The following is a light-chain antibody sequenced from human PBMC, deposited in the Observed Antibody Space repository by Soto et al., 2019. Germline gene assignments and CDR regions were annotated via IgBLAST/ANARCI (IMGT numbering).Light chain of an antibody. Sequence: IVMTQSPATLSGSPGERATLSCRASQSVSSNLAWYQQKPGQAPRLLIYGASPRATVIPARFSGSGSGTEFTLTITSPQAEDFGTYYCQHLNSYLTFGGWSKVDIX. J-gene: IGKJ4*02. CDR1: QSVSSN. V-gene: IGKV3-15*01. CDR2: GAS. CDR3: QHLNSYLT.